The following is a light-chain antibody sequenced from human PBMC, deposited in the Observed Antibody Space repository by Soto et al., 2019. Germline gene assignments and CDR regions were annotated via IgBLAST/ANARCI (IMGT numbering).Light chain of an antibody. CDR3: QQYNSYSTWT. CDR1: QSISSW. V-gene: IGKV1-5*03. J-gene: IGKJ1*01. CDR2: KAS. Sequence: DIQMTQSPSTLSASVGARVTLTCRASQSISSWLAWYQQKPGKAPKLLIYKASSLESGVPSRFSGSGSGTEFTLTISSLQPDDFATYYCQQYNSYSTWTFGQGTKVDIK.